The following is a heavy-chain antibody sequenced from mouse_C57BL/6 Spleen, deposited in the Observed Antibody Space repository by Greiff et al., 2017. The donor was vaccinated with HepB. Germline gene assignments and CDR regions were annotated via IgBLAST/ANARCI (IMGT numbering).Heavy chain of an antibody. CDR1: GYTFTDYY. CDR2: INPNNGGT. CDR3: ARRARDY. Sequence: EVQLQQSGPELVKPGASVKISCKASGYTFTDYYMNWVKQSHGKSLEWIGDINPNNGGTSYNQKFKGKATLTVDKSSSTAYMELRSLTSEDSAVYYCARRARDYWGQGTSVTVSS. V-gene: IGHV1-26*01. J-gene: IGHJ4*01.